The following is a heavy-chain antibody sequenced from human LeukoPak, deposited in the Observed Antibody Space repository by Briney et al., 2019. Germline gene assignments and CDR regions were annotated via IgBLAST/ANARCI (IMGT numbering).Heavy chain of an antibody. D-gene: IGHD1-26*01. J-gene: IGHJ4*02. CDR2: MNPNSGHT. V-gene: IGHV1-8*01. CDR1: GYTFTSYD. CDR3: ARSIVGVRKRNDY. Sequence: GASVKVSCKASGYTFTSYDIIWVRQASGQGLEWMGWMNPNSGHTGYAQTCQGSVTMTRTTSTSTAYMELTSLTSEDSAVYYCARSIVGVRKRNDYWGQGTLVTVSS.